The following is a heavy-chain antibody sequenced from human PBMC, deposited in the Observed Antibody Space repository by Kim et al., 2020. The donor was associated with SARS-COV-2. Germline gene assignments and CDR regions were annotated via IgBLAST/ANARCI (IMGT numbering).Heavy chain of an antibody. Sequence: FYNCSLKSRVTLSVDTSKSQFSLKLSAVTAADTAVYYCARLAVTGTHLDYWGQGTLVTVSS. V-gene: IGHV4-39*01. CDR3: ARLAVTGTHLDY. D-gene: IGHD7-27*01. J-gene: IGHJ4*02.